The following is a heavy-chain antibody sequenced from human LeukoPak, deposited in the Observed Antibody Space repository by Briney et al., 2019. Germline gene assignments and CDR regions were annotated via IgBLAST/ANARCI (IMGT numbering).Heavy chain of an antibody. D-gene: IGHD6-13*01. CDR3: ARHAGGISAAGTSPFAY. V-gene: IGHV4-39*01. Sequence: SETRSLTCTVSGDSLTTGTYYWGWIRQPPGKGLEWIGSIYYSGNTYYNPSHKSRVTITVDTSKNQYPLKLSSVTAADTAVYYWARHAGGISAAGTSPFAYWGQGTLVTVSS. CDR1: GDSLTTGTYY. J-gene: IGHJ4*02. CDR2: IYYSGNT.